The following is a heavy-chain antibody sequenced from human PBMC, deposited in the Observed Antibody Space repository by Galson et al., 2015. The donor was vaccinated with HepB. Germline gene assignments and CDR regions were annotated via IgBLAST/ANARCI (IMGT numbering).Heavy chain of an antibody. CDR3: ARDRGQV. V-gene: IGHV3-23*01. Sequence: SLRLSCAASGFTFSSYGMTWVRQAPGRGLEWVSVVTGTGSGTYYADSVKGRFTISRDNSRNTLYLQMNSLRAEDTAVYYCARDRGQVWGQGTLVTVSS. D-gene: IGHD5-12*01. CDR1: GFTFSSYG. CDR2: VTGTGSGT. J-gene: IGHJ4*02.